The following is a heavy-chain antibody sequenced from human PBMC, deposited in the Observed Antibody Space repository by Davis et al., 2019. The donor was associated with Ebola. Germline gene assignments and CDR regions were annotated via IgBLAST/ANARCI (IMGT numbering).Heavy chain of an antibody. CDR1: GYTFSSFA. CDR2: ISGYDSNT. Sequence: ASVKVSCKASGYTFSSFAITWVREAPGQGLEWMGWISGYDSNTNYAQKLQGRVTMTTDTSTSTAYMELRSLRSDDTAVYYCARAEDDYGEYPDALDIWGQGTVVTVSS. CDR3: ARAEDDYGEYPDALDI. J-gene: IGHJ3*02. D-gene: IGHD4-17*01. V-gene: IGHV1-18*01.